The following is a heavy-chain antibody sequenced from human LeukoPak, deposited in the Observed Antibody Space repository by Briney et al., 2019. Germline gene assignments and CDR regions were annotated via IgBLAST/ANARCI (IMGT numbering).Heavy chain of an antibody. J-gene: IGHJ4*02. D-gene: IGHD5-18*01. CDR3: ARGGSRQYNF. V-gene: IGHV3-30*03. CDR1: GFTFSSYG. Sequence: GGSLRLSRAASGFTFSSYGMHWVRQAPGKGLEWVAVISYDGSNKYYADSVKGRFTISRDNSKNTLYLQMNSLRVEDTAVYYCARGGSRQYNFWGQGTLVTVSS. CDR2: ISYDGSNK.